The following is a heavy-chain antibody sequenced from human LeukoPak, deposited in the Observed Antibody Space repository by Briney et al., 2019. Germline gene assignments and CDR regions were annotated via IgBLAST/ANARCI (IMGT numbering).Heavy chain of an antibody. D-gene: IGHD6-6*01. CDR2: ISSSSSTI. CDR3: ARDSELDYYYYYMDV. Sequence: GVSLRLSCAASGFTFSSYSMNWVRQAPGKGLEWVSYISSSSSTIYYADSVKGRFTISRDNAKNSLCLQMNSLRAEDTAVYYCARDSELDYYYYYMDVWGKGTTVTVSS. CDR1: GFTFSSYS. V-gene: IGHV3-48*04. J-gene: IGHJ6*03.